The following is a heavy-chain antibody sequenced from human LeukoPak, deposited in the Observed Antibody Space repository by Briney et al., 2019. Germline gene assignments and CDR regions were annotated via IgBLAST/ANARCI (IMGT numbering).Heavy chain of an antibody. D-gene: IGHD2-15*01. CDR1: GYTFTEYY. CDR3: ARYCSGGSCYPGY. Sequence: ASVKVSCKASGYTFTEYYMHWVRQAPGQELEWMGWINPNSGGANYAENFQGRVTMTRDTSISTAYMELSRLRSDDTAVYYCARYCSGGSCYPGYWGQGTLVTVSS. V-gene: IGHV1-2*02. J-gene: IGHJ4*02. CDR2: INPNSGGA.